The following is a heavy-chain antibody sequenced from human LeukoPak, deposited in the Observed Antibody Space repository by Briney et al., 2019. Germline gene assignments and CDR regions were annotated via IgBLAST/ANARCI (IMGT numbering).Heavy chain of an antibody. J-gene: IGHJ4*02. D-gene: IGHD2-2*03. CDR1: GGSFRGYY. V-gene: IGHV4-34*01. CDR2: INHSGST. Sequence: SETLSLTCAVYGGSFRGYYWSWIRQPPGKGLEWIGEINHSGSTNYNPSLKSRVTISVDTSKNQFSLKLSSVTAADTAVYYCARVSTVGYYFDYWGQGTLVTVSS. CDR3: ARVSTVGYYFDY.